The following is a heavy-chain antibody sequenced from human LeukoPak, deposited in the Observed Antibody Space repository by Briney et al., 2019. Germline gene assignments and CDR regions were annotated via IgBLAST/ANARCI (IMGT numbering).Heavy chain of an antibody. CDR1: GYTLSETS. D-gene: IGHD4-17*01. CDR3: ARYGHSPFFDY. J-gene: IGHJ4*02. Sequence: ASVKVSCKFSGYTLSETSIYWVRQAPGKGLEWMGGLDREDAERRYAQNFQARVTLTEDTSTDTVYMELSSLRSEDTAVYFCARYGHSPFFDYWGQGTLVIVSS. V-gene: IGHV1-24*01. CDR2: LDREDAER.